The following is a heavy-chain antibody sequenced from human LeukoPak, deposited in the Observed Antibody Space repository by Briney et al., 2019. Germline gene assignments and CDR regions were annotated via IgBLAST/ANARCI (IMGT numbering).Heavy chain of an antibody. D-gene: IGHD3-3*01. CDR2: ISGSGGST. CDR3: ASGTYYDFWSGYLYYFDY. Sequence: GGSLRLSCAASGFTFSSYAMSWVRQAPGKGLEWVSAISGSGGSTYYADSVKGRFTISRDNSKNTLYLQMNSLRAEDTAVYYCASGTYYDFWSGYLYYFDYWGQGTLVTVSS. V-gene: IGHV3-23*01. J-gene: IGHJ4*02. CDR1: GFTFSSYA.